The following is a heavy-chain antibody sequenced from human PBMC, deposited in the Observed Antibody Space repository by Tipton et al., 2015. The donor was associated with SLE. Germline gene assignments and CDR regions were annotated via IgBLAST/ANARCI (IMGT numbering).Heavy chain of an antibody. V-gene: IGHV4-4*07. D-gene: IGHD6-13*01. J-gene: IGHJ3*02. Sequence: GLVKPSETLSLTCTVSGGSISGYYWSWIRQPAGKGLEWIGRIYTSGSTNYNPSLKSRVTMSVDTSKNHFSLRLRSVTAADTAVYYCARDRIAAAGRDAFDIWGQGTMVTVSS. CDR3: ARDRIAAAGRDAFDI. CDR1: GGSISGYY. CDR2: IYTSGST.